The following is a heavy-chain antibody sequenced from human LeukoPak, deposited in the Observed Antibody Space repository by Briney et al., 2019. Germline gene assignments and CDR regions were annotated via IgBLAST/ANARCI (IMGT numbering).Heavy chain of an antibody. Sequence: SQTLSLTCAISGDSVSSNSAAWNWIRQSPSRGLEWLGRTYYRSKWYNDYAVSVKSRITINPDTSKNQLSLQLNSVTPEDTAVYYCARAYGSGSYYYYYGMDVWGQGTTVTVSS. D-gene: IGHD3-10*01. CDR3: ARAYGSGSYYYYYGMDV. V-gene: IGHV6-1*01. J-gene: IGHJ6*02. CDR2: TYYRSKWYN. CDR1: GDSVSSNSAA.